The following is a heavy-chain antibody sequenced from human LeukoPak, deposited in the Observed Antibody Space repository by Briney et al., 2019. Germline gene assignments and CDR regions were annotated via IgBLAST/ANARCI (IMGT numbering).Heavy chain of an antibody. D-gene: IGHD1-26*01. Sequence: GGSLRLSCAASGFPFSSYAMTWVRQAPGKGLEWVSTISGSGGSTYNADSVKGRFTISRDNSKNTLYLQMNSLRAEDTALYYCAKGWDGDYYYYYMDVWGKGTTVTVFS. V-gene: IGHV3-23*01. J-gene: IGHJ6*03. CDR2: ISGSGGST. CDR3: AKGWDGDYYYYYMDV. CDR1: GFPFSSYA.